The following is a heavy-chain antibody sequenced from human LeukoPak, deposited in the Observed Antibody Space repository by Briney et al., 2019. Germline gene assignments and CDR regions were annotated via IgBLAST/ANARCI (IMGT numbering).Heavy chain of an antibody. D-gene: IGHD6-13*01. V-gene: IGHV4-61*02. J-gene: IGHJ4*02. Sequence: PSQTLSLTCTVSGGSISSGSYYWSWIRQPAGKGLEWIGRIYTSGSSNYNPSLKSRVTISVETSKNQFSLKLSPGTAADTAVYYCARSSIAAADNWGQGTLVTVSS. CDR3: ARSSIAAADN. CDR2: IYTSGSS. CDR1: GGSISSGSYY.